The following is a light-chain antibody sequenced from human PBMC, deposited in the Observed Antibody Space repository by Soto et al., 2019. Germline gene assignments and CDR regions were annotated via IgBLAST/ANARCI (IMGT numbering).Light chain of an antibody. V-gene: IGKV3-15*01. CDR1: QSVSNN. Sequence: EIVMTQSPATLSVSPGERVTLSCRASQSVSNNLVWYQQKPGQAPRVLMYGSSIRATGIPARFSGSGSGTELTLTISSLQSEDFAVYYCQQHNNWPPITFGQGTRLEIK. CDR2: GSS. J-gene: IGKJ5*01. CDR3: QQHNNWPPIT.